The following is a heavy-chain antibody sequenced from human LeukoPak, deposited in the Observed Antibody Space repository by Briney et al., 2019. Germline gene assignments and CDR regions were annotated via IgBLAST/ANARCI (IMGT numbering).Heavy chain of an antibody. D-gene: IGHD6-19*01. CDR1: GFTFSSYA. Sequence: GGSLRLSCAASGFTFSSYAMSWVRQAPGKGLEWVSAISGGGGSAYYADSVKGRFTISRDNSKNTLYLQMNSLRAEDTAVYYCAKDLGYSSGWADFDYWGQGTLVTVSS. V-gene: IGHV3-23*01. CDR3: AKDLGYSSGWADFDY. J-gene: IGHJ4*02. CDR2: ISGGGGSA.